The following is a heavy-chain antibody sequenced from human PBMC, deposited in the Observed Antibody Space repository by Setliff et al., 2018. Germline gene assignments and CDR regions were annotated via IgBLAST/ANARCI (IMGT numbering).Heavy chain of an antibody. D-gene: IGHD3-22*01. CDR2: INHRGTT. J-gene: IGHJ5*02. CDR1: GGSFSGYY. CDR3: ARGPRFDYESPTYRRRFDP. V-gene: IGHV4-34*01. Sequence: LSLTCAVYGGSFSGYYWNWIRQAPGKGLEWIGEINHRGTTSYTPSLKGRVTISVGTSKNLFSLKLSSVTAADTAVYFCARGPRFDYESPTYRRRFDPWGQGTAVTVSS.